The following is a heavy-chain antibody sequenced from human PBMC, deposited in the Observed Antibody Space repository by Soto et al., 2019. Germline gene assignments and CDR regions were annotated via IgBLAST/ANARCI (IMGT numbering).Heavy chain of an antibody. J-gene: IGHJ4*02. V-gene: IGHV3-30-3*01. Sequence: GGSLRLSCAASGFTFSIYAMHWVRQAPGKGLEWVAVISYDGSNKYYADSVKGRFTISRDNSRNTLYLQMNSLRAEDTAVYYCARDRAGYSSGWYNLRFGYFDYWGQGTLVTVSS. CDR3: ARDRAGYSSGWYNLRFGYFDY. CDR1: GFTFSIYA. D-gene: IGHD6-19*01. CDR2: ISYDGSNK.